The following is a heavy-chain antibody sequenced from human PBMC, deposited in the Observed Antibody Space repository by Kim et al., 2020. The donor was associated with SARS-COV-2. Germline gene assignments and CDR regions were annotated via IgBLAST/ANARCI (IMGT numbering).Heavy chain of an antibody. J-gene: IGHJ5*02. CDR3: VRGNCGSGSSYFTSNWFDP. Sequence: ASVKVSCKASGYTFSNYYLHWVRQAPGQGLEWMGIINPSGGSTNYAQKFQGRVTMTRDTSTSTVYMELSSLKSEDTAVYYCVRGNCGSGSSYFTSNWFDPWGQGTLVTVSS. CDR1: GYTFSNYY. CDR2: INPSGGST. D-gene: IGHD3-10*01. V-gene: IGHV1-46*03.